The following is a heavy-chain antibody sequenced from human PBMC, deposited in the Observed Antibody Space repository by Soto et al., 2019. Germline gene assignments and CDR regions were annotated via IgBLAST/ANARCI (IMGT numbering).Heavy chain of an antibody. CDR1: GYTFSDYG. CDR2: ISAKNGNT. J-gene: IGHJ4*02. CDR3: AREPPETPPDY. Sequence: ASVKVSCKTSGYTFSDYGISWVRQAPGQGLEWMGWISAKNGNTNFAQKFRGRVTMIADTSTNTVYMELRNLRLDDTAVYYCAREPPETPPDYWGQGTLVTVSS. V-gene: IGHV1-18*01.